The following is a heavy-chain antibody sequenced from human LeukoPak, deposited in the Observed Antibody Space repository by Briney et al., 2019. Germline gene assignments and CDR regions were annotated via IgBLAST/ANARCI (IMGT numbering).Heavy chain of an antibody. CDR2: ISGSGGST. CDR1: GFTFSSYA. J-gene: IGHJ4*02. Sequence: PGGSLRLSCTTSGFTFSSYAMSWVRQAPGKGLEWVSAISGSGGSTYYADSVKGRFTISRDNSKNTLYLQMNSLRAEDTAVYYCARPYSSGWSDLGYWGQGTLVTVSS. V-gene: IGHV3-23*01. D-gene: IGHD6-19*01. CDR3: ARPYSSGWSDLGY.